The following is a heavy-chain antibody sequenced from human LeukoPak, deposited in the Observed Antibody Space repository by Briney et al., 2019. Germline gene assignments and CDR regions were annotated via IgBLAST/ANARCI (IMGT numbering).Heavy chain of an antibody. V-gene: IGHV3-11*06. Sequence: GGSLRLSCAASGFTFSDYYMSWIRQAPGKGLEWVSYISSSSSYTNYADSVKGRFTISRDNAKNSLYLQMNSLRAEDTAVYYCARAIAARGPYYFDYWGQGTLVTVSS. CDR1: GFTFSDYY. CDR2: ISSSSSYT. CDR3: ARAIAARGPYYFDY. D-gene: IGHD6-13*01. J-gene: IGHJ4*02.